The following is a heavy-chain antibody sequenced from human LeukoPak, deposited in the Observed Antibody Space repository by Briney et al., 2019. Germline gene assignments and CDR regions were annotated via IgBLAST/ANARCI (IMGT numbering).Heavy chain of an antibody. CDR1: EFTFSSYG. J-gene: IGHJ4*02. CDR2: IWYDGSDK. V-gene: IGHV3-33*01. D-gene: IGHD1-26*01. CDR3: ARVSSGSYSGLLDY. Sequence: GGSLRLSCAASEFTFSSYGMHWVRQAPGKGLEWVAIIWYDGSDKYYADSVKGRFTISRDNSKNTLYLQMNSLRAEDTAVYYCARVSSGSYSGLLDYWGQGTLVTVSS.